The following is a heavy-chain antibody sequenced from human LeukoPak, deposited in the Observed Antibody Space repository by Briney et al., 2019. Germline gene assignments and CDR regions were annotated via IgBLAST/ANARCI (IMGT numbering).Heavy chain of an antibody. CDR3: ARAARDYYDSSGYPY. CDR1: GGSISSYY. Sequence: PSETLSLTCTVSGGSISSYYWSWLRQPPGKGLEWIGYIYYSGSTNYNPSLKSRVTISVDTSKNQFSLKLSSVTAADTAVYYCARAARDYYDSSGYPYWGQGTLVTVSS. J-gene: IGHJ4*02. CDR2: IYYSGST. D-gene: IGHD3-22*01. V-gene: IGHV4-59*01.